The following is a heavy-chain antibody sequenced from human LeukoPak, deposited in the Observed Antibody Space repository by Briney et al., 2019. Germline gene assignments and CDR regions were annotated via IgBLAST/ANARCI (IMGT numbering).Heavy chain of an antibody. V-gene: IGHV4-4*07. CDR3: ARGSNGLDP. Sequence: SETLSLTCTVSGGSINNHHLTWIRQPAGKGLEWIGRIFTSGRTIYNPSLKSRVTISLDTSKSLLSLRLNSATAADTAVYYCARGSNGLDPWGQGTLVTVSS. CDR1: GGSINNHH. D-gene: IGHD4/OR15-4a*01. J-gene: IGHJ5*02. CDR2: IFTSGRT.